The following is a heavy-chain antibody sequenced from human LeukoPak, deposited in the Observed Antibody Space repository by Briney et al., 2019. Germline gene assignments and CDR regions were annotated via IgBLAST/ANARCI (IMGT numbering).Heavy chain of an antibody. CDR3: ARVVVRGVMSY. CDR1: GGSISSGDYY. Sequence: PSQTLSLTCTVSGGSISSGDYYWSWIRQPPGKGLEWVGYIYYSGSTYYNPSLKSRVTISVDTSKNQLSLKLSSVTAADTAVYYCARVVVRGVMSYWGQGTLVTVSS. CDR2: IYYSGST. J-gene: IGHJ4*02. V-gene: IGHV4-30-4*08. D-gene: IGHD3-10*01.